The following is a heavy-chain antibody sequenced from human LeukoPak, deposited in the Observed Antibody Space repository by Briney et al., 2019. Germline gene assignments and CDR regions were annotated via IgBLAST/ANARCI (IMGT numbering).Heavy chain of an antibody. V-gene: IGHV1-18*01. CDR3: ARNKQQLQFGWFDP. CDR2: ISAYNGNT. J-gene: IGHJ5*02. D-gene: IGHD6-13*01. Sequence: ASVKVSCKASGYTFTSYGISWVRQAPGQGLEWMGWISAYNGNTNYAQKLQGRVTMTTDTSTSTAYMELRSLRSDDTAVYYCARNKQQLQFGWFDPWGQGTLVTVSS. CDR1: GYTFTSYG.